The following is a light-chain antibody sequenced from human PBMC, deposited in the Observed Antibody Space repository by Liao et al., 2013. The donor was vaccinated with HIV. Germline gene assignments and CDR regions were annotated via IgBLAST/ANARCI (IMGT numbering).Light chain of an antibody. Sequence: SYELTQPPSVSVAPGKTAGITCGGNNIGIKSVHWYQRRPGQSPVLVIYQDSKRPSGIPGRFSGSSSGNTGTLTISGTQPMDEGDYYCQVWDRGPALFGGGTKLTVL. J-gene: IGLJ2*01. CDR1: NIGIKS. CDR3: QVWDRGPAL. V-gene: IGLV3-21*01. CDR2: QDS.